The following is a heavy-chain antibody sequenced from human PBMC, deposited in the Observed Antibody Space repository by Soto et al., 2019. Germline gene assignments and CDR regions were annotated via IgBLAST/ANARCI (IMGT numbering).Heavy chain of an antibody. D-gene: IGHD1-1*01. CDR3: ARDYNTGMPDY. J-gene: IGHJ4*02. CDR1: GGSVSSGSYY. V-gene: IGHV4-61*01. Sequence: SETLSLTCTVSGGSVSSGSYYWSWIRQPPGKGLEWIGYIYYSGSTNYNPSLKSRVTISVDTSKNQFSLKLSSVTAADTAVYYCARDYNTGMPDYWGQGTLVTVSS. CDR2: IYYSGST.